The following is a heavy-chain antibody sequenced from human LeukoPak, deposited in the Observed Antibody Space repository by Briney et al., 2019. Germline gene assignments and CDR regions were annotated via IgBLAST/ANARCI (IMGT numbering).Heavy chain of an antibody. CDR1: GFTFSIYS. J-gene: IGHJ6*02. Sequence: GGSLRLSCAASGFTFSIYSMNWVRQAPGKGLEWVSYISSSTSTIYYADSEKGRFTISRDNAKNSLYLQMNSLRDEDTAMYYCARDITMVRGLIGYYYGMDVWGQGTTVTVSS. CDR3: ARDITMVRGLIGYYYGMDV. D-gene: IGHD3-10*01. CDR2: ISSSTSTI. V-gene: IGHV3-48*02.